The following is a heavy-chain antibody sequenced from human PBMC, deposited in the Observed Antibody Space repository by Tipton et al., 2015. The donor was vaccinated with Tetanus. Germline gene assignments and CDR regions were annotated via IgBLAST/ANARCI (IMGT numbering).Heavy chain of an antibody. CDR1: GGSFSDYF. D-gene: IGHD2-2*01. J-gene: IGHJ5*02. Sequence: LRLSCAVHGGSFSDYFWSWIRQSPGKGLEWIGEINYTGSTNYTPSLKSRVPMSVDTSKKQFSLQLNSVTAADTAVYYCAASVVRWFDPWGQGTRVTVSS. CDR2: INYTGST. CDR3: AASVVRWFDP. V-gene: IGHV4-34*01.